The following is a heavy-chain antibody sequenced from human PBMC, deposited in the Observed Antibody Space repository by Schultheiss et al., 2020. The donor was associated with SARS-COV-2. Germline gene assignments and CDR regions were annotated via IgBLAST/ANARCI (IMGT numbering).Heavy chain of an antibody. CDR2: ISAYNGNT. Sequence: ASVKVSCKASGYTFTSYGISWVRQAPGQGLEWMGWISAYNGNTNYAQKLQGRVTMTTDTSTSTAYMELRSLRSDDTAVYYCARRGYSYGPNQYYYYYMDVWGKGTTVTVSS. V-gene: IGHV1-18*04. CDR1: GYTFTSYG. CDR3: ARRGYSYGPNQYYYYYMDV. J-gene: IGHJ6*03. D-gene: IGHD5-18*01.